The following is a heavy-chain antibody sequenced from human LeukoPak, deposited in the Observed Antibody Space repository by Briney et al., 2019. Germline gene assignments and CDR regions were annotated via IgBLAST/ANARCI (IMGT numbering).Heavy chain of an antibody. V-gene: IGHV4-59*01. CDR2: IYYSGST. J-gene: IGHJ4*02. D-gene: IGHD4-23*01. CDR1: GGSISSYY. Sequence: SETLSLTCTVSGGSISSYYWSWIRQPPGKGLEWIGYIYYSGSTNYNPSLKSRVTISVDTSKNQFSLKLSSVTAADTAVYYCARIEDYGGNSVNYWGQGTLVTISS. CDR3: ARIEDYGGNSVNY.